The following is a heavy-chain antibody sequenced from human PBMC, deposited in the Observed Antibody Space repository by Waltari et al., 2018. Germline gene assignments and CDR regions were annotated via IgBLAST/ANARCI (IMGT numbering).Heavy chain of an antibody. CDR3: ARDSSYGMDV. Sequence: QVQLQESGPGLVKPSETLSLTCSVSGDSISNFHWSWIRQPPGKGLEWFGYIYYTGSTNYTPSLRGRVTISLGTSKNQFSLNLSSVTAADTAVYYCARDSSYGMDVWGQGTTVTVSS. V-gene: IGHV4-59*01. J-gene: IGHJ6*02. CDR1: GDSISNFH. CDR2: IYYTGST.